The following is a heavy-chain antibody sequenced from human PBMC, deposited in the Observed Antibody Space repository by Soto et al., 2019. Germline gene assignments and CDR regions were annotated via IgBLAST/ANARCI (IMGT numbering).Heavy chain of an antibody. J-gene: IGHJ4*02. V-gene: IGHV3-23*01. CDR3: AKESMPEHYGYTLFDY. CDR1: GFSFSNYA. Sequence: EVQLLESGGGLVQPGGSLRLSCEASGFSFSNYALCWVRQSPGKGLEWVSTFSAGGRAYYADSVKGRFTIAKDTSKNTLHLQASSLRAEDTAVYYCAKESMPEHYGYTLFDYWGQGTRVTVSS. D-gene: IGHD4-17*01. CDR2: FSAGGRA.